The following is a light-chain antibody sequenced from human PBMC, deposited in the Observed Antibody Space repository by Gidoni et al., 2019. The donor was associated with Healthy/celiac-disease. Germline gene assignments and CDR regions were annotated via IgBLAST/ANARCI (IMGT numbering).Light chain of an antibody. CDR1: QGIRND. CDR3: LQDYNYPWT. V-gene: IGKV1-6*01. Sequence: AIQITQSPSSLSASVGDRVTITCRASQGIRNDLGWYQQKPGKAPKLLIYAASSLQSGVPSRFSGSGSGTDFTLTISNLQPEDFATYYCLQDYNYPWTFGQGTKVEIK. CDR2: AAS. J-gene: IGKJ1*01.